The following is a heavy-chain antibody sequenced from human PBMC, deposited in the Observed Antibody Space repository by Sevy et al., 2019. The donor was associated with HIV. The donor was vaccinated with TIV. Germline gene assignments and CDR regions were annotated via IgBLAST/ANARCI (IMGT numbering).Heavy chain of an antibody. CDR2: ISYNGSNK. CDR1: GFTFSNYA. D-gene: IGHD5-12*01. J-gene: IGHJ4*02. Sequence: GGSLRLSCAASGFTFSNYAMHWVRQVPGKGLEWVAAISYNGSNKSYAHSVKGRFTISRDNSKNTLYLEMNSLRADDTAVYYCARVDEQRWLRLYYFDYWGQGTLVTVSS. CDR3: ARVDEQRWLRLYYFDY. V-gene: IGHV3-30*04.